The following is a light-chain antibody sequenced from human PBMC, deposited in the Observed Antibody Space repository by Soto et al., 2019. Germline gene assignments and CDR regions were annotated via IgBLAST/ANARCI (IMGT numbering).Light chain of an antibody. V-gene: IGLV2-8*01. CDR1: LTDIGTYYY. CDR2: EVS. CDR3: SSYADTKTLV. Sequence: QSALTQPPSASGSLGQSVTISCTGTLTDIGTYYYVSWYQQHPGKAPKLIIYEVSERPSGVPDRFSGSKSGNTASLTVSGLQAGDEADYYCSSYADTKTLVFGGGTKLTVL. J-gene: IGLJ2*01.